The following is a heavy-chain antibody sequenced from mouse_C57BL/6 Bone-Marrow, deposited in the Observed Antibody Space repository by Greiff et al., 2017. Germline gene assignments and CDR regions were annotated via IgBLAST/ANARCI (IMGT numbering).Heavy chain of an antibody. CDR1: GYSITSGYY. V-gene: IGHV3-6*01. D-gene: IGHD2-5*01. CDR3: ARGSNGWYFDV. CDR2: ISYDGSN. J-gene: IGHJ1*03. Sequence: EVQLQESGPGLVKPSQSLSLTCSVTGYSITSGYYWNWIRQFPGNKLEWMGYISYDGSNNYNPSLKNRISITRETSKNQFFLKLNSVTTEDTATYYCARGSNGWYFDVWGTGTTVTVSS.